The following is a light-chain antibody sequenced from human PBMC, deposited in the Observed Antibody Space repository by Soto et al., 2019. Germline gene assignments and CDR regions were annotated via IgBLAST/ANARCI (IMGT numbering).Light chain of an antibody. Sequence: QSALTQPRSVSGSPGQSVTISCTGTSSDVGGYDYVSWYQQQPGKAPKLMIYDVFKRPSGVPDRFSGSKSGNTASLTTSGLQPADEADYYCCSYEGGNTFGAFGGGTKLTVL. CDR1: SSDVGGYDY. CDR3: CSYEGGNTFGA. J-gene: IGLJ2*01. CDR2: DVF. V-gene: IGLV2-11*01.